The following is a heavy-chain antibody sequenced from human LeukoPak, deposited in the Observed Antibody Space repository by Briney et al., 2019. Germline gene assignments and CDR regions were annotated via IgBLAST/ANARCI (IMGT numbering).Heavy chain of an antibody. Sequence: SETLSLTCTVSGGSISRVNWNWIRQPPGERLGWSGWIHFSGSTAYNPSLESRVTMSVDTYKNHISLKMTSVTAADTATYYCARWGYFDSGGYFVVDYWGQRALVTVSS. CDR2: IHFSGST. V-gene: IGHV4-59*01. CDR3: ARWGYFDSGGYFVVDY. CDR1: GGSISRVN. J-gene: IGHJ4*02. D-gene: IGHD3-22*01.